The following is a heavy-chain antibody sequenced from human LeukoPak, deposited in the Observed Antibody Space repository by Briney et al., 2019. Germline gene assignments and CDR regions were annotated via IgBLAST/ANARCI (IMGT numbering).Heavy chain of an antibody. V-gene: IGHV3-21*01. D-gene: IGHD6-19*01. J-gene: IGHJ4*02. CDR3: ARAVAGIARLYFDY. CDR1: GFTFSSYS. CDR2: ISSSSSYI. Sequence: PGGSLRLSCAASGFTFSSYSMNWVRQAPGKGLEWVSSISSSSSYIYYADSVKGRFTISRDNAKNSLYLQMNSLRAEDTAVYYCARAVAGIARLYFDYWGQGTLVTVSS.